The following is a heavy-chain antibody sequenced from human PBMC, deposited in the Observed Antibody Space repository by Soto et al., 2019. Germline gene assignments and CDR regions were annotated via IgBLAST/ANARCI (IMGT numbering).Heavy chain of an antibody. J-gene: IGHJ5*02. V-gene: IGHV3-23*01. CDR3: AREDSGSHAGGFDP. D-gene: IGHD1-26*01. Sequence: VQLWESGGGLVQPGGSLRLSCAASGFTFRKYAMSWVRQTPGKGLEWVSAISGSGGSTYYADSVKGRFTISRDNSKNTLYLQMNNLRGEDMAVYYCAREDSGSHAGGFDPWGQGTLVTVSS. CDR2: ISGSGGST. CDR1: GFTFRKYA.